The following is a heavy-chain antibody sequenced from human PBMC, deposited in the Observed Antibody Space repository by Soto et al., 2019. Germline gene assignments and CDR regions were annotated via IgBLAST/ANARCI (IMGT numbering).Heavy chain of an antibody. CDR1: GGTFSSYA. Sequence: VKVSCKASGGTFSSYAISWVRQAPGQGLEWMGGIIPIFGTANYAQKFQGRVTITADKSTSTAYMELSSLRSEDTAVYYCARDGHYDFWSGYLPYYYYGMDVWGQGTTVTVSS. J-gene: IGHJ6*02. CDR2: IIPIFGTA. D-gene: IGHD3-3*01. V-gene: IGHV1-69*06. CDR3: ARDGHYDFWSGYLPYYYYGMDV.